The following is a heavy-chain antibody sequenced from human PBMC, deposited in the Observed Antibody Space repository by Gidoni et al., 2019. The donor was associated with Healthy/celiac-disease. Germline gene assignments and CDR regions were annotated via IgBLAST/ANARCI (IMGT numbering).Heavy chain of an antibody. CDR2: SSISSSTI. CDR3: ARVRSSGYFVDAFDI. D-gene: IGHD3-22*01. CDR1: GFTFSTYS. V-gene: IGHV3-48*01. Sequence: EVQLVESGGGLVQPGGSLRLSCAASGFTFSTYSINWVRQAPWKGLEWFSYSSISSSTIYYADSVKGRFTISRDNAKNSLHLQMKSLRAEDTAVYYCARVRSSGYFVDAFDIWGQGTMVTVSS. J-gene: IGHJ3*02.